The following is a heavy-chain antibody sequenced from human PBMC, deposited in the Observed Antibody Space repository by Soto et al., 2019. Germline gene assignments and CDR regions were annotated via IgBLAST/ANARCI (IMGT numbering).Heavy chain of an antibody. J-gene: IGHJ4*02. D-gene: IGHD3-3*01. CDR2: FDPEDGET. CDR1: GYTLTELS. CDR3: ATSPRRYVRYEDDY. Sequence: ASVKVSCKVSGYTLTELSMHWVRQAPGKGLEWMGGFDPEDGETIYAQKFQGRVTMTEDTSTDTAYMELSSLRSEDTAVYYCATSPRRYVRYEDDYWGQGTLVTVSS. V-gene: IGHV1-24*01.